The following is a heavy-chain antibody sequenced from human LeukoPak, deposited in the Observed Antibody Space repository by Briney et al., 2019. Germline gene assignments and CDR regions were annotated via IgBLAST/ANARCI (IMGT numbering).Heavy chain of an antibody. CDR2: ISSSSSYI. D-gene: IGHD1-26*01. J-gene: IGHJ4*02. CDR1: GFTFSSFS. Sequence: GGSLRLSCAASGFTFSSFSMNWVRQAPGKGLEWVSSISSSSSYIYYADSVKGRFTISRDNAKNSLYLQMNSLRAEDTAVYYCARDSGSYYLDYWGQGTLVTVSS. CDR3: ARDSGSYYLDY. V-gene: IGHV3-21*01.